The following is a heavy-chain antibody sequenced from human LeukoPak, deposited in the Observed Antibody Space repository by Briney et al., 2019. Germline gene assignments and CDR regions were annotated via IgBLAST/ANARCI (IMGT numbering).Heavy chain of an antibody. J-gene: IGHJ4*02. V-gene: IGHV4-59*08. CDR2: IYYSGST. D-gene: IGHD2-2*01. CDR3: ARHEFYCSSTSCYLDY. CDR1: GGSISSYY. Sequence: SETPSLTCTVSGGSISSYYWSWIRQPPGKGLEWIGYIYYSGSTNYNPSLKSRVTISVDTSKNQFSLKLSSVTAADTAVYYCARHEFYCSSTSCYLDYWGQGTLVTVSS.